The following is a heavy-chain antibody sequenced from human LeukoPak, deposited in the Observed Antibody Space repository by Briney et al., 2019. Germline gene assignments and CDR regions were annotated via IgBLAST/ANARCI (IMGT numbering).Heavy chain of an antibody. Sequence: GGSLRLSCAASGFTFSSYGMHWVRQAPGKGLEWVAVVWYDGINKFHADSVRGRFTISRDNSKNMVYLQMNSLRAEDTAVYYCTRERKSGIAAFDYWGQGTLVTVSS. CDR1: GFTFSSYG. J-gene: IGHJ4*02. V-gene: IGHV3-33*01. D-gene: IGHD6-13*01. CDR2: VWYDGINK. CDR3: TRERKSGIAAFDY.